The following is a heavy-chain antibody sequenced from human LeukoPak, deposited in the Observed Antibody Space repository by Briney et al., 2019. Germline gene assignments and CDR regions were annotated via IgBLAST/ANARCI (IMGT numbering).Heavy chain of an antibody. D-gene: IGHD2-2*01. CDR3: ARDGAHRIVVVPAATGAVDY. J-gene: IGHJ4*02. V-gene: IGHV3-30*04. CDR1: GFTFSSYA. CDR2: ISYDGSNK. Sequence: GSLRLSCAASGFTFSSYAMHWVRQAPGKGLEWVAVISYDGSNKYYADSVKGRFTISRDNSKNTLYLQMNSLRAEDTAVYYCARDGAHRIVVVPAATGAVDYWGQGTLVTVSS.